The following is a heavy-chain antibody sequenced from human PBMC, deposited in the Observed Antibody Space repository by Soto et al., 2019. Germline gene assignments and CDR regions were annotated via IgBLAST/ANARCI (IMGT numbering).Heavy chain of an antibody. CDR3: AREQHRIAARQI. CDR1: IGSISSGGYY. CDR2: IYYSGST. V-gene: IGHV4-31*03. J-gene: IGHJ4*02. Sequence: PSETLALTCTVSIGSISSGGYYWSWILQHPGKGLEWIGYIYYSGSTYYNPSRKSRVTISVDTSKNQFSLKLSSVTAADTAVYYCAREQHRIAARQIWGQGTLVTVSS. D-gene: IGHD6-6*01.